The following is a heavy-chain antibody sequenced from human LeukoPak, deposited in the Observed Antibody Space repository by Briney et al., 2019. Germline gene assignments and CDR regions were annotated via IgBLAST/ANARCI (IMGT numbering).Heavy chain of an antibody. J-gene: IGHJ4*02. CDR2: ISDDGCYT. CDR3: AGDVELYNKYWGVDH. V-gene: IGHV3-74*01. Sequence: GGSLTLSCAPSGFSFSSHWVHWVRQAPGKGLVWVSRISDDGCYTSNVDSVKGRFTISRDNGKNSLFLQMNSLRGEDTAVYYCAGDVELYNKYWGVDHWGQGTQVTVSS. CDR1: GFSFSSHW. D-gene: IGHD2-8*01.